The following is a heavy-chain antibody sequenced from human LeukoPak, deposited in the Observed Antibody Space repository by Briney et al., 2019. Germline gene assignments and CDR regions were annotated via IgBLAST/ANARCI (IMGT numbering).Heavy chain of an antibody. CDR3: ARGADYDILTGYYYRPEYFDY. CDR2: INPNSGGT. J-gene: IGHJ4*02. V-gene: IGHV1-2*02. CDR1: GYTFTDYY. Sequence: ASVKVSCKASGYTFTDYYLHWVRQAPGQGLEWLGWINPNSGGTNYAQKFQVRVTMTRDTSISTASMELSRLTSDDTAVYYCARGADYDILTGYYYRPEYFDYWGQGTLVTVSS. D-gene: IGHD3-9*01.